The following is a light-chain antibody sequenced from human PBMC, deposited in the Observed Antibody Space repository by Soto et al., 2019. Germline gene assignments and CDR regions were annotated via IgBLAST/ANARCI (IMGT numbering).Light chain of an antibody. Sequence: QSALAQPASVSGSPGQSITISCTGTSSDIGTYNYVSWYQQHPGNVPKLIIYEVNNRPTGVSYRFSGSKSANTASLTISGLRDEDEADYYCRSLKNINTLVLGHGTMVTDL. V-gene: IGLV2-14*03. CDR2: EVN. J-gene: IGLJ1*01. CDR1: SSDIGTYNY. CDR3: RSLKNINTLV.